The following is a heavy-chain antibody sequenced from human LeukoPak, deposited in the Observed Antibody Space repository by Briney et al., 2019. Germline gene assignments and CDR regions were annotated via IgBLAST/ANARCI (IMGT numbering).Heavy chain of an antibody. CDR2: ISGSGGST. CDR3: AKDRTVAGMDV. V-gene: IGHV3-23*01. CDR1: GFTFSRDG. D-gene: IGHD2-15*01. Sequence: GGSLRLACAASGFTFSRDGVRWVRQARGGGLEGVSAISGSGGSTYYADSVKGRFTISRDNSKNTLYLQMNSLRAEDTAVYYCAKDRTVAGMDVWGQGTTVTVSS. J-gene: IGHJ6*02.